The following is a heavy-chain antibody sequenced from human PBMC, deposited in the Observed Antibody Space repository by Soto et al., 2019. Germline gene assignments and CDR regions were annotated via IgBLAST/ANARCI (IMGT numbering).Heavy chain of an antibody. J-gene: IGHJ6*02. V-gene: IGHV1-2*04. CDR3: ARGHSTDCSNGVCSFFYNHEMDV. CDR1: GYSFTDYH. CDR2: SNPKSSGT. D-gene: IGHD2-8*01. Sequence: QVQLVQSGAEVKKPGASVRVSCKASGYSFTDYHIHWVRQAPGQGLEGLGRSNPKSSGTSTAQKFQGWVTMTRDRSLSTVSMELTMLRSDDTAVYFCARGHSTDCSNGVCSFFYNHEMDVWGQGTTVTVSS.